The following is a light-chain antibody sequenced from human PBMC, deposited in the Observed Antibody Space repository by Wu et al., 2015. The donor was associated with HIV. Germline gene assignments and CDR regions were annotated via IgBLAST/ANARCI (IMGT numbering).Light chain of an antibody. CDR1: QSVSSN. CDR3: QQYGSSPQGS. CDR2: GVS. J-gene: IGKJ2*01. Sequence: EIVMTQSPATLSVSPGERATLSCRASQSVSSNLAWYQQKPGQAPRLLIYGVSSRATGIPDRFSGSGSGTDFTLTIARLEPEDVAVYFCQQYGSSPQGSFGQGTKLEIK. V-gene: IGKV3-20*01.